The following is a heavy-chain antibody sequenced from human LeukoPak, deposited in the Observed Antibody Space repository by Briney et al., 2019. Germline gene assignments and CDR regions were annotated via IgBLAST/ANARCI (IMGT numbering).Heavy chain of an antibody. V-gene: IGHV5-51*01. Sequence: GASLKISCKGSGSIFTHNWIGWVRQLPGKGLEWMGIIYPGDSDTRYSPSFEGQVTISVDKSISTAYLQWSSLKASDTAMYYCARQTRDGSGSRGYSFDFWGQGTLVTVSS. CDR2: IYPGDSDT. CDR1: GSIFTHNW. J-gene: IGHJ4*02. D-gene: IGHD3-10*01. CDR3: ARQTRDGSGSRGYSFDF.